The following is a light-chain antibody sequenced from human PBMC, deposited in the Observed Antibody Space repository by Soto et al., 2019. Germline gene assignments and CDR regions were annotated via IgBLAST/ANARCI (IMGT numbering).Light chain of an antibody. CDR3: QQYGSSLLT. CDR1: QSVSSSY. V-gene: IGKV3-20*01. CDR2: GAS. J-gene: IGKJ4*01. Sequence: EIVLTHSPGTLSLSPLEMATLSFRASQSVSSSYLAWYQQKPGQAPRLLIYGASSRATGIPDRFSGSGSGTDFTLTISRLEPEDFAVYYCQQYGSSLLTFGGGTKVDI.